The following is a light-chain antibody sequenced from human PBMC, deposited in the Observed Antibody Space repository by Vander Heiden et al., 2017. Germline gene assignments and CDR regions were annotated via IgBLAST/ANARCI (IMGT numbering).Light chain of an antibody. V-gene: IGLV2-23*01. CDR2: EGS. CDR1: SSDVGSYNL. J-gene: IGLJ3*02. Sequence: QSALTQPAPVSGSPGQSITISCTGTSSDVGSYNLVSWYQQHPGKAPKLMIYEGSKRPSGVSNRFSGSKSGNTAYLTISGLQAEDEADYYCCSYAGSRVFGGGTKLTVL. CDR3: CSYAGSRV.